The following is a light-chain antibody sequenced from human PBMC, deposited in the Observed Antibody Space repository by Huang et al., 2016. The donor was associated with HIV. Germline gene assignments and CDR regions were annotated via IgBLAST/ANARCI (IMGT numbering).Light chain of an antibody. CDR3: MQALQTPLT. CDR1: QSLLHSNGTND. Sequence: DIVMTKSPLSLSVTPGEPASISCRSSQSLLHSNGTNDLAWYLQKPGQSPQLLIYVASSRASGIPDRFHGSGSGTDVTLKISRVEAEDVGVYYCMQALQTPLTFGGGTKVEVK. J-gene: IGKJ4*01. V-gene: IGKV2-28*01. CDR2: VAS.